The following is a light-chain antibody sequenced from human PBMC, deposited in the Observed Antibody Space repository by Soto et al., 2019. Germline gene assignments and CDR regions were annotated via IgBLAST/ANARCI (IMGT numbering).Light chain of an antibody. J-gene: IGKJ4*01. CDR3: HQYATTPLT. V-gene: IGKV3-20*01. CDR2: GAS. CDR1: QSVTNTY. Sequence: EIVLTQSPGTLSLSPGERATRSCRASQSVTNTYLAWYQQIPGQPPRLLIYGASRRATGISDRFTGSGSRTEFTLTISRLEPEDFAVYYCHQYATTPLTFGGGTKVDIK.